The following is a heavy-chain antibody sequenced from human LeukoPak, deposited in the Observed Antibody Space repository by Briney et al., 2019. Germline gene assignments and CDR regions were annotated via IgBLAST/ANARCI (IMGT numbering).Heavy chain of an antibody. CDR3: AKDPDSSGYFENWFDP. V-gene: IGHV3-23*01. CDR1: GFAFSSYA. D-gene: IGHD3-22*01. CDR2: ISGSGGGT. J-gene: IGHJ5*02. Sequence: GGSLRLSCAASGFAFSSYAMSWVRQAPGKGLEWVSAISGSGGGTYYADSVKGRFTISRDNSKNTLYLQMNSLRAEDTAVYYCAKDPDSSGYFENWFDPWGQGTLVTISS.